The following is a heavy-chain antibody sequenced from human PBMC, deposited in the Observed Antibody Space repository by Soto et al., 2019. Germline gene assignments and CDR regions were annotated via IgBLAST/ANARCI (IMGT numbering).Heavy chain of an antibody. J-gene: IGHJ4*02. D-gene: IGHD2-2*01. V-gene: IGHV3-9*01. Sequence: EVQLVESGGGLVQPGRSLRLSCAASGFTFDDYAMHWVRQAPGKGPEWVSGISWNSGSIGYADSVKGRFTISRDNAKNSLYLQMNSLRAEDTALYYCAKVGCSSTSCYALDYWGQGTLVTVSS. CDR3: AKVGCSSTSCYALDY. CDR2: ISWNSGSI. CDR1: GFTFDDYA.